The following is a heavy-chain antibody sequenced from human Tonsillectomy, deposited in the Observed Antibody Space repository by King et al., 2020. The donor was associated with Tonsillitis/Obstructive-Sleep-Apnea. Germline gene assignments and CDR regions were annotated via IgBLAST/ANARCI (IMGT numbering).Heavy chain of an antibody. V-gene: IGHV3-30*01. D-gene: IGHD6-19*01. CDR2: ISYDGSNK. CDR1: GFTFSSYA. Sequence: VQLVESGGGVVQPGRSLRLSCAASGFTFSSYAMHWVRQAPGKGLEWVAVISYDGSNKYYADSVKGRFTISRDNSKNTLYLQMNSLRAEDTAVYYCASVVAANDAFDFWGQGTMVTASS. J-gene: IGHJ3*01. CDR3: ASVVAANDAFDF.